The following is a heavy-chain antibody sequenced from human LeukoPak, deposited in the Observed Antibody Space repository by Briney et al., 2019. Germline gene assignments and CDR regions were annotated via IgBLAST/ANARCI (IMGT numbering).Heavy chain of an antibody. CDR2: IRYDGSNK. J-gene: IGHJ4*02. Sequence: GGPLRLSCAASGFTFSSYDMHWVRQAPGKGLEWVAFIRYDGSNKYYADSVKGRFTIYRDNSKNTLYLQMNSLRAEDTAVYYCAKDHIVVVTAIPNFDYWGRGTLVTVSS. D-gene: IGHD2-21*02. CDR3: AKDHIVVVTAIPNFDY. V-gene: IGHV3-30*02. CDR1: GFTFSSYD.